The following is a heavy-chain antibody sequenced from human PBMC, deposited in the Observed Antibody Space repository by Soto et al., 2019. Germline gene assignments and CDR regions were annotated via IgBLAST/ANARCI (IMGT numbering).Heavy chain of an antibody. D-gene: IGHD1-7*01. V-gene: IGHV3-23*05. CDR2: LDAGGTNT. J-gene: IGHJ4*02. CDR1: GFTFVNYA. CDR3: AKAWIHGTINY. Sequence: PGGSLRLSCAASGFTFVNYAMYWVRQAPGKGLEWISALDAGGTNTYYADSVRGRFAISRDNSKNSLYLQMTGLRAEDTAVYYCAKAWIHGTINYWGQGTLVIVSS.